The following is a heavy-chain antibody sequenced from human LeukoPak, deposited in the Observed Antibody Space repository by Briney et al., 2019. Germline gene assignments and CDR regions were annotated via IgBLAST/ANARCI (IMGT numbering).Heavy chain of an antibody. Sequence: GRSLRLSCAASGFTFSSYAMHWVRQAPGKGLEGVAVISYDGSNKYYADSVKGRFTISRDNSKNTLYLQMNSLRAEDTAVYYCARDRWDIVANFDYWGQGTLVTVSS. CDR1: GFTFSSYA. CDR2: ISYDGSNK. V-gene: IGHV3-30*04. CDR3: ARDRWDIVANFDY. D-gene: IGHD5-12*01. J-gene: IGHJ4*02.